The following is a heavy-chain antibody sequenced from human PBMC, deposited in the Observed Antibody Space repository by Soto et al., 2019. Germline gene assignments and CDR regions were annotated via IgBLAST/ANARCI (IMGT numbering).Heavy chain of an antibody. CDR2: IYYSGST. V-gene: IGHV4-31*02. D-gene: IGHD3-10*01. J-gene: IGHJ6*02. Sequence: LCGGSISSGGYYWSWIRQPPGKGLEWIGYIYYSGSTYYNPSLKSRVTISVDASKNQFSLKLSSVTAADTAVYYCARGGSLYYYGMDVWGQGTTVTVSS. CDR1: GGSISSGGYY. CDR3: ARGGSLYYYGMDV.